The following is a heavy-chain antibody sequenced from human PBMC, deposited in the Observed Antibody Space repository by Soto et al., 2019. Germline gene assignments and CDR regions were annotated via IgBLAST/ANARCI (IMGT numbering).Heavy chain of an antibody. Sequence: SVKVSFKASGFTFTSSAVQWVRQARGQRLEWIGWIGVGSGNRHYAQKFQERVTITRDMSTNTAYMELSSLRSEDTAVYYCAALGVNFDHWGQGTLVTVSS. J-gene: IGHJ4*02. D-gene: IGHD2-8*01. V-gene: IGHV1-58*01. CDR3: AALGVNFDH. CDR1: GFTFTSSA. CDR2: IGVGSGNR.